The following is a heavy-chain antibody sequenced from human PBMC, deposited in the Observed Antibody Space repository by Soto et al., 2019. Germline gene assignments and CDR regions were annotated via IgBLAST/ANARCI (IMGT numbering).Heavy chain of an antibody. CDR2: ISYDGDNE. Sequence: QVQLVESGGGVVQPGRSLRLSCAASGFTFSNYDMHWVRQAPGKGLEWVALISYDGDNEYYAESVKGRFTISRDNSKNTPYLQMDSLRTEDTAVYYCANPKNGKYWGYFQYWGQGTLVTVSS. D-gene: IGHD3-9*01. V-gene: IGHV3-30*18. CDR1: GFTFSNYD. J-gene: IGHJ4*02. CDR3: ANPKNGKYWGYFQY.